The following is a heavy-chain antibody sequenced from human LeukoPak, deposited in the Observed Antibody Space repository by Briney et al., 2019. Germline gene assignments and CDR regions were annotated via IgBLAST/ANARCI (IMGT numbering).Heavy chain of an antibody. CDR2: IIPIFGTA. Sequence: AASVKVSCKASGGTFSSYAISWVRQAPGQGLEWMGGIIPIFGTANYAQKFQGRVTITADKSTSTAYMELSRLRSDDTAVYYCAGGSGSYYKGGFYNWFDPWGQGTLVTVSS. V-gene: IGHV1-69*06. CDR1: GGTFSSYA. D-gene: IGHD3-10*01. CDR3: AGGSGSYYKGGFYNWFDP. J-gene: IGHJ5*02.